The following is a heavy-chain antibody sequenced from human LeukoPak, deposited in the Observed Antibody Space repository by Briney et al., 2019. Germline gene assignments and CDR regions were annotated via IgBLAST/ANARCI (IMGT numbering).Heavy chain of an antibody. D-gene: IGHD6-6*01. CDR2: ISAYNGNT. CDR1: GYTFTSYG. CDR3: ARVSSLSGEYYYYYYYMDV. J-gene: IGHJ6*03. V-gene: IGHV1-18*01. Sequence: ASVKVSCKASGYTFTSYGISWVRQAPGQGLEWMGWISAYNGNTNYAQKLQGRVTMTTDTSTSTAYMELRSLRSDDTAVYYCARVSSLSGEYYYYYYYMDVWGKGTTVTVSS.